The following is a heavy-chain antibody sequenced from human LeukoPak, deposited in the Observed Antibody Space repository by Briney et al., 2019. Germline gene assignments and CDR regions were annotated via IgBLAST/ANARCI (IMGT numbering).Heavy chain of an antibody. D-gene: IGHD6-19*01. Sequence: GESLKISCKGSGYNFTSYWIGWVRQMPGKGLEWMGIIYPGDSDTRYSPFFQGQVTISADKSISTAYLQWSSLRASDTAMYYCARHVARYSSGGSEYYYYYYYMDVWGKGTTVTVSS. V-gene: IGHV5-51*01. CDR2: IYPGDSDT. CDR1: GYNFTSYW. CDR3: ARHVARYSSGGSEYYYYYYYMDV. J-gene: IGHJ6*03.